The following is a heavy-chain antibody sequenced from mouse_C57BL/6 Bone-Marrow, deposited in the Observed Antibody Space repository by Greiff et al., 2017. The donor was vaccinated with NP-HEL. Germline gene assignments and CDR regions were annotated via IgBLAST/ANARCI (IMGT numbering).Heavy chain of an antibody. D-gene: IGHD1-1*02. CDR3: ATPGWWGDFDY. J-gene: IGHJ2*01. Sequence: EVKVVESGGGLVQPGESLKLSCESNEYEFPSHDMSWVRKTPEKRLELVAAINSDGGSTYYPDTMERRFIISRDNTKKTLYLQMSRLRSEDTALYYCATPGWWGDFDYWGQGTTLTVSS. CDR2: INSDGGST. V-gene: IGHV5-2*01. CDR1: EYEFPSHD.